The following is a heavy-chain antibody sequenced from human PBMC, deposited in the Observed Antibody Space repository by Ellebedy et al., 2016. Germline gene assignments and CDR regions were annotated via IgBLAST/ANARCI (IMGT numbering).Heavy chain of an antibody. V-gene: IGHV1-69*06. D-gene: IGHD3-22*01. CDR3: AREESSITMIVVVPSGAFDI. CDR1: RGTFSSYA. Sequence: SVKVSXKASRGTFSSYAISWVRQAPGQGLEWMGGIIPIFGTANYAQKFQGRVTITADKSTSTAYMELSSLRSEDTAVYYCAREESSITMIVVVPSGAFDIWGQGTMVTVSS. CDR2: IIPIFGTA. J-gene: IGHJ3*02.